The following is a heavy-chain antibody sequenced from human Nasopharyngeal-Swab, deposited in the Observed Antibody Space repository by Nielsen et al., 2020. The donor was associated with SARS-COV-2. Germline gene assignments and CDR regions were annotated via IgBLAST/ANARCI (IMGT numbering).Heavy chain of an antibody. D-gene: IGHD4-17*01. Sequence: VRQAPGKGLEWVAVTSRDGSDKYYADSVKGRFTMSRDTSKNVVYLKMNSLSIEDTAVYYCARSVNFDYGDLQPPFGYWGQGTLVTVSS. CDR2: TSRDGSDK. J-gene: IGHJ4*02. CDR3: ARSVNFDYGDLQPPFGY. V-gene: IGHV3-30-3*01.